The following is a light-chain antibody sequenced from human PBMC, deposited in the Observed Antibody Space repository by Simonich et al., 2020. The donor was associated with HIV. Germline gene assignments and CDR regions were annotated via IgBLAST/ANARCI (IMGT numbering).Light chain of an antibody. Sequence: EIVMTQSPATLSVSPGERATLSCRASQSVSTNLAWYQQKPGQAPRRLIYGASTRATGIPARFSGSGSGTEFTLTINSMQSEDFAVYYCQQYNNWPLFFGQGTKLEIK. CDR1: QSVSTN. CDR2: GAS. V-gene: IGKV3-15*01. CDR3: QQYNNWPLF. J-gene: IGKJ2*01.